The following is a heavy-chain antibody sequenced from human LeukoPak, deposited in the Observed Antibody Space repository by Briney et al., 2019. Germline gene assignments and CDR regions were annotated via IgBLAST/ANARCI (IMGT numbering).Heavy chain of an antibody. V-gene: IGHV4-34*01. J-gene: IGHJ2*01. CDR3: ARAAGYSSSWYSGGYWYFDL. CDR1: GGSFSGYY. CDR2: INHSGNT. D-gene: IGHD6-13*01. Sequence: PSETLSLTCAVYGGSFSGYYWSWIRQPPGKGLEWIGEINHSGNTNYNPSLKSRVTISVDTSKNQFSLKLSSVTAADTAVYYCARAAGYSSSWYSGGYWYFDLWGRGTLVTVSS.